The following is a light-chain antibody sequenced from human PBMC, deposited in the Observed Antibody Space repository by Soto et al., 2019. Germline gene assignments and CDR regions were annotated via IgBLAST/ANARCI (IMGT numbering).Light chain of an antibody. Sequence: EIVLTQSPGTLSLSPGERXTLSCRASQSISGTFLAWYQHKPGQAPRVLIYGATRRATGIPDRFSGSGSGTDFTLTISRLEPEDFALYYCHQYDSGWTFGQGTKVEMK. CDR2: GAT. CDR1: QSISGTF. V-gene: IGKV3-20*01. J-gene: IGKJ1*01. CDR3: HQYDSGWT.